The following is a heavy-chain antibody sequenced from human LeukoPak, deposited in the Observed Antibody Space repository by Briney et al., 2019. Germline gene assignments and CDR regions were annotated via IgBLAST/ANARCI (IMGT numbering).Heavy chain of an antibody. CDR3: ARGALRGGYNFYHS. D-gene: IGHD5-24*01. Sequence: PSETLSLTCTVSGGSISSYYWSWIRQPPGKGLEWIGYIYYSGSTNYNPSLKSRVPISVDTSKNQFSLQLSSVTAADTAVYYCARGALRGGYNFYHSWGQGTLVTVSS. J-gene: IGHJ4*02. V-gene: IGHV4-59*01. CDR2: IYYSGST. CDR1: GGSISSYY.